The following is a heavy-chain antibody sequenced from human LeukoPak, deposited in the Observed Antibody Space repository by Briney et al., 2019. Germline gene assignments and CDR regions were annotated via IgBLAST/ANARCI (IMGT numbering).Heavy chain of an antibody. CDR3: ARGSGSSFVAFDI. Sequence: PSETLSLTCTVSAGSISSSSYYWGWIRQAPGKGLEWVSSISSSSSYIYYADSVKGRFTISRDNAKNSLYLQMNSLRAEDTAVYYCARGSGSSFVAFDIWGQGTMVTVSS. D-gene: IGHD6-13*01. V-gene: IGHV3-21*01. J-gene: IGHJ3*02. CDR2: ISSSSSYI. CDR1: AGSISSSS.